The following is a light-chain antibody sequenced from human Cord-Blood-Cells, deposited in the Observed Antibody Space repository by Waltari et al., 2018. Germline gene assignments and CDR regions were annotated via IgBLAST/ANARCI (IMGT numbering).Light chain of an antibody. CDR1: QSSISY. Sequence: DIQMTQSPSSLSASVGDRVTITCRASQSSISYLNWYQQKPGKTPKLLIYAASSLQSGVPARFSGSGSGTDFTLTISSLQPEDFATYYCQQSYSTPQVTFGGGTKVDIK. CDR2: AAS. V-gene: IGKV1-39*01. CDR3: QQSYSTPQVT. J-gene: IGKJ4*02.